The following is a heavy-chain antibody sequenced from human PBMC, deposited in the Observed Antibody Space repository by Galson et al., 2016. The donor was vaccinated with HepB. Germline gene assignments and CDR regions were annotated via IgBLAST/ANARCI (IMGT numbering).Heavy chain of an antibody. CDR3: ARAGSYGDRHFYYGMDV. D-gene: IGHD4-17*01. CDR1: GGTFNSYG. Sequence: SCKASGGTFNSYGISWVRQAPGQGLEWMGESIPIFGSANYAQKFQGRVTITADESTNTAYMELTRLRSEDTAIYYCARAGSYGDRHFYYGMDVWGQGTTVTVSS. CDR2: SIPIFGSA. J-gene: IGHJ6*02. V-gene: IGHV1-69*01.